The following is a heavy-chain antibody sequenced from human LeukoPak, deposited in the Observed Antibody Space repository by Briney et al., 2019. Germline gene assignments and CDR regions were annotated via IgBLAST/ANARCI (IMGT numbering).Heavy chain of an antibody. Sequence: PGGSLRLSCAASGFTFNYYAISWVRQAPGKGLEWVSGISDNEGRTYYTDSVKGRFTISRDNTKNTVYLQMHNLRVDDTAVYFCARHDSFIPYWGQGTLVTVSS. J-gene: IGHJ4*02. CDR2: ISDNEGRT. CDR3: ARHDSFIPY. CDR1: GFTFNYYA. D-gene: IGHD5-18*01. V-gene: IGHV3-23*01.